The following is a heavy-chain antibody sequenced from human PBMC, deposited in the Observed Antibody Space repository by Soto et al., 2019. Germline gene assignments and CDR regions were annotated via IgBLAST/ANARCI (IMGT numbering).Heavy chain of an antibody. CDR1: GGSFSGYY. Sequence: QVQLQQWGAGLLKPSETLSLTCAVYGGSFSGYYWSWIRQPPGKGLEWIGEINHSGSTNYNPSLKRRVTISVDTSKNQFSLKLSSVTAADTAVYYCARGLGRGVIAPFDYWGQGTLVTVSS. V-gene: IGHV4-34*01. J-gene: IGHJ4*02. CDR2: INHSGST. CDR3: ARGLGRGVIAPFDY. D-gene: IGHD3-16*02.